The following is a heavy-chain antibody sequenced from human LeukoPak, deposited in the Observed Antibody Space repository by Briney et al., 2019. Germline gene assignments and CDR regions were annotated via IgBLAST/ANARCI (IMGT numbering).Heavy chain of an antibody. CDR3: ARHPSSGWPFDY. Sequence: SETLSLTCTISGGSISSYYWNWIRQPPGKGLEWIGYIYYSGSTNYNPSLKSRVTISVDTSKNQFSLKLSSVTAADTAVYYCARHPSSGWPFDYWGQGTLVTVSS. D-gene: IGHD6-19*01. J-gene: IGHJ4*02. V-gene: IGHV4-59*08. CDR2: IYYSGST. CDR1: GGSISSYY.